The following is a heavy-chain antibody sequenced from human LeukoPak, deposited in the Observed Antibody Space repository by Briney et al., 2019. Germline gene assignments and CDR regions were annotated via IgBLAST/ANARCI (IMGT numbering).Heavy chain of an antibody. J-gene: IGHJ5*02. V-gene: IGHV3-7*01. CDR3: ARNSGSHP. Sequence: GGSLRLSCAASGFTFSSYLMSWFRQAPGKGLEWVANIKQDGSEKYYVDSVKGRFTISRDNAKNSLYLQMNSLRAEDTAVYYCARNSGSHPWGQGTLVTVSS. D-gene: IGHD3-10*01. CDR2: IKQDGSEK. CDR1: GFTFSSYL.